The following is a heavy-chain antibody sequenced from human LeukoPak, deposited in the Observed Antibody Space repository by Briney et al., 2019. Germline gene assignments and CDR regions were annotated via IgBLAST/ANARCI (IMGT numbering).Heavy chain of an antibody. CDR3: ARDEEVEMAYNEGYFDY. D-gene: IGHD1-1*01. V-gene: IGHV3-11*01. J-gene: IGHJ4*02. CDR1: GFTFSDYY. CDR2: ISSSGSTI. Sequence: PGGSLRLSCAASGFTFSDYYMSWIRQAPGKGLEWVSYISSSGSTIYYADSVKGRFTISRDNAKNSLYLQMNSLRAEDTAVYYCARDEEVEMAYNEGYFDYWGQGTLVTVSS.